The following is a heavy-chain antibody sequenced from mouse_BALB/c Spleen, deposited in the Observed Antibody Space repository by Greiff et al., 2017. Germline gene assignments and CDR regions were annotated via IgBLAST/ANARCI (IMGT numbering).Heavy chain of an antibody. CDR1: GFNIKDTY. CDR3: ARSDGYYPYYYAMDY. CDR2: IDPANGNT. V-gene: IGHV14-3*02. J-gene: IGHJ4*01. Sequence: VQLQQSGAELVKPGASVKLSCTASGFNIKDTYMHWVKQRPEQGLEWIGRIDPANGNTKYDPKFQGKATITADPSSNTAYLQLSSLTSEDTAVYYCARSDGYYPYYYAMDYWGQGTSVTVSS. D-gene: IGHD2-3*01.